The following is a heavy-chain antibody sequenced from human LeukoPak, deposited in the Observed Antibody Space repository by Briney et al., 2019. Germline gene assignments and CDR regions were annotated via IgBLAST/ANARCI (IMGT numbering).Heavy chain of an antibody. CDR2: IHYDGTNK. Sequence: GGSLRLSCAASGFTFSTYGMHWVRQAPGKGLECVTSIHYDGTNKYYAEAVKGRFTISRDNSKNTLYLQMNSLRVDDTAVYYCVRERYHGSGAPKFDYWGQGTLVTVSS. J-gene: IGHJ4*02. V-gene: IGHV3-30*02. CDR1: GFTFSTYG. D-gene: IGHD3-10*01. CDR3: VRERYHGSGAPKFDY.